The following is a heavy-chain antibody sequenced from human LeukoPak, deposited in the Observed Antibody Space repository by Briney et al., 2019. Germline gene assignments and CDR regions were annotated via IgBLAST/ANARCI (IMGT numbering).Heavy chain of an antibody. CDR2: FYYSGST. CDR3: ASFDNWFDP. CDR1: GGSISSYY. V-gene: IGHV4-59*01. Sequence: TASETLSLTCTVSGGSISSYYWSWIRQPPGKGLEWMGYFYYSGSTNYNPSLKSRVTISVNTSKNQFSLKLSSVTAADTAVYYCASFDNWFDPWGQGTLVTVSS. J-gene: IGHJ5*02.